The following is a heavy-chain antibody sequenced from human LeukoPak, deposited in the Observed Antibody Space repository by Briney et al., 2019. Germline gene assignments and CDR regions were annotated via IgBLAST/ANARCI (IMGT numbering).Heavy chain of an antibody. D-gene: IGHD3-9*01. V-gene: IGHV4-4*07. J-gene: IGHJ4*02. CDR1: GGSISTFF. CDR2: IYTGTT. CDR3: ARGTEMTSFTGYYSFDY. Sequence: PSETLSLTCTVSGGSISTFFWTWIRQSAGKGLEWIGRIYTGTTHYNPSLESRATISVDTSNNRFSLKLTSLTAADTAVYYCARGTEMTSFTGYYSFDYWGRGSLVTVSS.